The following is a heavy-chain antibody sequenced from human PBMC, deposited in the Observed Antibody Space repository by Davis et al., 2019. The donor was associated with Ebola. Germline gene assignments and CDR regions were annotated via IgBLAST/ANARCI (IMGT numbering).Heavy chain of an antibody. CDR3: ARTRIAAAGYNWFDP. CDR1: GGTFSSYA. CDR2: IIPILGIA. D-gene: IGHD6-13*01. J-gene: IGHJ5*02. V-gene: IGHV1-69*04. Sequence: AASVKVSCKASGGTFSSYAISWVRQAPGQGLEWMGRIIPILGIANYAQKLQGRVTMTTDTSTSTAYMELRSLRSDDTAVYYCARTRIAAAGYNWFDPWGQGTLVTVSS.